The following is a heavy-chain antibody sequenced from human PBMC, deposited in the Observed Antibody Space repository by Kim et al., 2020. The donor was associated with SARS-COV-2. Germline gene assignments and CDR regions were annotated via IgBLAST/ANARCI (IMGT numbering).Heavy chain of an antibody. CDR3: AVGYYYDSSGYYDY. D-gene: IGHD3-22*01. CDR2: IYHSGST. V-gene: IGHV4-38-2*02. Sequence: SETLSLTCTVSGYSISSGYYWGWIRQPPGKGLEWIGSIYHSGSTYYNPSLKSRVTISVDTSKNQFSLKLSSVTAADTAVYYCAVGYYYDSSGYYDYWGQGTLVTVSS. J-gene: IGHJ4*02. CDR1: GYSISSGYY.